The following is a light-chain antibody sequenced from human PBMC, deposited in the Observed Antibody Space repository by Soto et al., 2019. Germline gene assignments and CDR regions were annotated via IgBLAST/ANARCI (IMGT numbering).Light chain of an antibody. J-gene: IGKJ1*01. CDR3: LQYGSSPQGT. CDR1: QSVSSSY. V-gene: IGKV3-20*01. CDR2: GAS. Sequence: EIVLTQSPGTLSLSPGERATLSCRASQSVSSSYLAWYQQKPGQAPRLLIYGASSRDTGIPDRFSGSGSGTDFTLTISRLEPEDFAVYYCLQYGSSPQGTFGQGTKVEIK.